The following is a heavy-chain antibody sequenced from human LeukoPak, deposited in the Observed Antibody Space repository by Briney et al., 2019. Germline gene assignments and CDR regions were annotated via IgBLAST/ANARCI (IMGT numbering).Heavy chain of an antibody. V-gene: IGHV4-34*01. CDR1: GGSISSYY. D-gene: IGHD5-24*01. CDR2: INHSGST. Sequence: SETLSLTCTVSGGSISSYYWSWIRQPPGKGLEWIGEINHSGSTNYNPSLKSRVTISVDTSKNQFSLKLSSVTAADTAVYYCARRREMATITGYYYGMDVWGQGTTVTVSS. J-gene: IGHJ6*02. CDR3: ARRREMATITGYYYGMDV.